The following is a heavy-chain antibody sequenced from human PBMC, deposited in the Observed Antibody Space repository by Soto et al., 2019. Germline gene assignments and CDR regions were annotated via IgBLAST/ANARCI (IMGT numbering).Heavy chain of an antibody. J-gene: IGHJ6*02. CDR2: INSDGSST. CDR3: AREGRGVVVPGCMDV. D-gene: IGHD3-10*01. Sequence: DVQLVESGGGLVQPGGSLRLSCAVSGFTFSSYWMHWVRQAPGKGLLWVSRINSDGSSTSYADSVKGRFTISRDNAKNTLYLQMNSLRVEDTAVYYCAREGRGVVVPGCMDVWGQGTTVTVSS. V-gene: IGHV3-74*01. CDR1: GFTFSSYW.